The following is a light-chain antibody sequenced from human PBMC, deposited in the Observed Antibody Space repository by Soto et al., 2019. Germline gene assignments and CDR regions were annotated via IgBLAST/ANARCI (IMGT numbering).Light chain of an antibody. CDR1: QSLSNTY. CDR3: HQDFDLPLT. CDR2: GAS. J-gene: IGKJ4*01. V-gene: IGKV3D-7*01. Sequence: ELVMTQSPVTLSLSPGDRATLSCRASQSLSNTYISWYQQKPGQAPRLLIYGASTRATGIPARFSGSGSGTDFTLTISSLQPEDFALYYCHQDFDLPLTFGGGTKVEIK.